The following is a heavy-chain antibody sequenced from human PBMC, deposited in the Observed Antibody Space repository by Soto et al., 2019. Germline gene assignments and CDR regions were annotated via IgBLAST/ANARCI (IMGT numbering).Heavy chain of an antibody. D-gene: IGHD2-15*01. CDR2: IIPIFDSP. J-gene: IGHJ5*02. CDR3: ARGAECRGYCLKKFTWLDP. Sequence: SVKGSCKGAGGCFSTDAFSWGRQAPRRGLEWMGGIIPIFDSPYYAQNFQGRVTIAADRSTSTVYMELSSLTPEDTAVYYCARGAECRGYCLKKFTWLDPWGQGTLVTVSS. CDR1: GGCFSTDA. V-gene: IGHV1-69*06.